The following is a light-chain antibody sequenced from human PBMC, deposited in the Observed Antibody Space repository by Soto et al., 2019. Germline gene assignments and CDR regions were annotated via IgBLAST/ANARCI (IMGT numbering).Light chain of an antibody. J-gene: IGKJ5*01. CDR2: DTS. CDR3: QQRINWPTIT. V-gene: IGKV3-11*01. Sequence: EIVFTQSPATLSLSPGERATLSCGASQSVSTYLLWYQQKPGQAPRLLIYDTSNRANGIPARFSGSGSGTDLTLTISSLEPEDFSVYDCQQRINWPTITFGQGTRLEIK. CDR1: QSVSTY.